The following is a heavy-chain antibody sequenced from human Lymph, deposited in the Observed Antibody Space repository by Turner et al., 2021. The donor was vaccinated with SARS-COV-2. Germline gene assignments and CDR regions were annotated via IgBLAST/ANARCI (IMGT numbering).Heavy chain of an antibody. CDR1: GFTFSNYG. Sequence: QVQLVESGGGVVQPGRSLRLSCAASGFTFSNYGIHWVRQAPGKGLEWVAVIWYDGSNKYYADSVNGRFTISRDNSKNTLYLQMNSLRAEDTAVYYCAREGYFYDTSRAFDIWGQGTMVTVSS. CDR2: IWYDGSNK. D-gene: IGHD3-22*01. CDR3: AREGYFYDTSRAFDI. J-gene: IGHJ3*02. V-gene: IGHV3-33*01.